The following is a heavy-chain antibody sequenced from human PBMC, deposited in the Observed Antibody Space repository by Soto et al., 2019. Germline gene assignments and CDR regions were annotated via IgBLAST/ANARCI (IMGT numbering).Heavy chain of an antibody. D-gene: IGHD5-12*01. Sequence: GGSLRLSCAASGFTFSSYAMSWVRQAPGKGLEWVSAISGSGGSTYYADSVKGRFTISRDNSKNTLYLQMNSLRAEDTAVYYCAKDRTGGPSETKSGPSEGGWLRSRRFRAGAFDIWGQGTMVTVSS. CDR3: AKDRTGGPSETKSGPSEGGWLRSRRFRAGAFDI. CDR1: GFTFSSYA. V-gene: IGHV3-23*01. CDR2: ISGSGGST. J-gene: IGHJ3*02.